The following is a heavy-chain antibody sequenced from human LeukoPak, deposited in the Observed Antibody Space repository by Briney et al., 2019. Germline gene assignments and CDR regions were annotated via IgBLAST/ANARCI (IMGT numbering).Heavy chain of an antibody. CDR2: IIPIFGTA. CDR1: GGTFSRYA. J-gene: IGHJ6*03. Sequence: SVKVSCKASGGTFSRYAISWVRQAPGQGLEWMGGIIPIFGTANFAQKFQGRVTITADESTSTAYMELSSLRPEDTAVYYCARNIVAVPEVDYYYYYMDVWGKGTTVTVSS. D-gene: IGHD2-2*01. V-gene: IGHV1-69*01. CDR3: ARNIVAVPEVDYYYYYMDV.